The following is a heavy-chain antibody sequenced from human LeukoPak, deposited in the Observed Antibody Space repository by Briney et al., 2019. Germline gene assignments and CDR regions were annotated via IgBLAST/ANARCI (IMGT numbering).Heavy chain of an antibody. J-gene: IGHJ5*02. V-gene: IGHV3-21*01. D-gene: IGHD2-15*01. CDR3: VGVVVVTATDWFDP. Sequence: GGSLRLSCAASGFTFSSYSMNWVRQAPEKGLEWVSSISSSSSYIYYADSVKGRFTISRDNAKNSLYLQMNSLRAEDTAVYYCVGVVVVTATDWFDPWGQGTLVTVSS. CDR1: GFTFSSYS. CDR2: ISSSSSYI.